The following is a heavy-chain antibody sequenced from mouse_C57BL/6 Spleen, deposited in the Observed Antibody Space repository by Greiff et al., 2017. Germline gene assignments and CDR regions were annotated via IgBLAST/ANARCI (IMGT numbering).Heavy chain of an antibody. CDR2: IDPENGDT. Sequence: VQLKESGAELVRPGASVKLSCTASGFNIKDDYMHWVKQRPEQGLEWIGWIDPENGDTEYASKFQGKATITADTSSNTAYLQLSSLTSEDTAVYYCTTLMRFDYWGQGTTLTVSS. J-gene: IGHJ2*01. CDR3: TTLMRFDY. V-gene: IGHV14-4*01. CDR1: GFNIKDDY. D-gene: IGHD6-5*01.